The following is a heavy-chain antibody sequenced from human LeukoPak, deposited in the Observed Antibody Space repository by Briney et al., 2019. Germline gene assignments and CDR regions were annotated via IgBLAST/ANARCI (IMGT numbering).Heavy chain of an antibody. Sequence: ASVKVSCKVSGYTLTELSMHWVRQAPGKGLEWMGGFDPEDGETICAQKFQGRVTMTEDTSTDTAYMELSSLRSEDTAVYYCATRGYYYDSSFDPWGQGTLVTVSS. J-gene: IGHJ5*02. CDR3: ATRGYYYDSSFDP. D-gene: IGHD3-22*01. V-gene: IGHV1-24*01. CDR2: FDPEDGET. CDR1: GYTLTELS.